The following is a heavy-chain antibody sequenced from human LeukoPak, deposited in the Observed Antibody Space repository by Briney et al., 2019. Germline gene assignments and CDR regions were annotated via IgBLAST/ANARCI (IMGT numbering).Heavy chain of an antibody. Sequence: GESLKISCKGSGYSFTSYWIGWVRQMPGKGLEWMGIIYPGDSDTRYSPSFQGQVTISADRSISTAYLQWSSLRASDTAMYYCARGFYGGYYYYYYMDVWGKGTTVTVSS. V-gene: IGHV5-51*01. CDR2: IYPGDSDT. D-gene: IGHD4/OR15-4a*01. J-gene: IGHJ6*03. CDR3: ARGFYGGYYYYYYMDV. CDR1: GYSFTSYW.